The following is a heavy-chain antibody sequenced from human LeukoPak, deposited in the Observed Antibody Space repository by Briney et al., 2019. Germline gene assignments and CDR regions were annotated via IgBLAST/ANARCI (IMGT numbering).Heavy chain of an antibody. CDR3: AKDWLYCSSTSCYTEDY. J-gene: IGHJ4*02. Sequence: PGGSLRLSCAASGFTFSSYSMNWVRQAPGKGLEWVAFIRYDGSNKYYADSVKGRFTISRDNSKNTLYLQMNSLRAEDTAVYYCAKDWLYCSSTSCYTEDYWGQGTLVTVSS. CDR1: GFTFSSYS. V-gene: IGHV3-30*02. D-gene: IGHD2-2*02. CDR2: IRYDGSNK.